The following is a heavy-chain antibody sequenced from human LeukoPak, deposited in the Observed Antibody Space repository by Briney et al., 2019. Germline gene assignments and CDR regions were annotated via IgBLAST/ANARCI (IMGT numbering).Heavy chain of an antibody. V-gene: IGHV3-66*02. CDR3: AGRRVLDASFDY. CDR2: IYSGDNT. Sequence: PGGSLRLSCAASGFTVSNNYMSWVRQAPGKGLEWVSVIYSGDNTYYVESVKGRITISRDNSKNTLFLQMNRLRAEDTAVYYCAGRRVLDASFDYWGQGTLVTVSS. D-gene: IGHD3-16*01. CDR1: GFTVSNNY. J-gene: IGHJ4*02.